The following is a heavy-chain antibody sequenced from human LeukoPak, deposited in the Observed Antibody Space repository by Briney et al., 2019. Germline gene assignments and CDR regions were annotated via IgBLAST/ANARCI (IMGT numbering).Heavy chain of an antibody. D-gene: IGHD3-10*01. CDR1: GFIFSNYN. CDR3: AGPLGSPYFHH. J-gene: IGHJ1*01. CDR2: IDTSSTTK. Sequence: GGSLRLSCAASGFIFSNYNMNWVRQAPGKGLEWVSYIDTSSTTKNYADSVKGRFTISRDNAKNSLYLQMNSLRVEDTAVYYCAGPLGSPYFHHWGQGTLVTVSS. V-gene: IGHV3-48*01.